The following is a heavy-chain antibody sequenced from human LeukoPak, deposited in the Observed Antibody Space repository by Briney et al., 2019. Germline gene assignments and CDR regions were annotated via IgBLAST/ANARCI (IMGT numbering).Heavy chain of an antibody. Sequence: ASVKVSCKVSGYTLTELSMHWVRQAPGKGLEWMGGFDPEDGETIYAQKFQGRVTMTEDTSTDTAYMELSSLRSEDTAVYYCARDVYYGSGHDYWGQGTLVTVSS. CDR3: ARDVYYGSGHDY. CDR2: FDPEDGET. J-gene: IGHJ4*02. D-gene: IGHD3-10*01. CDR1: GYTLTELS. V-gene: IGHV1-24*01.